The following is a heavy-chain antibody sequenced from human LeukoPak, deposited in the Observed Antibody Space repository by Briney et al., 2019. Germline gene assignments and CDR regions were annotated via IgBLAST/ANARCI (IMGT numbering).Heavy chain of an antibody. CDR1: GFTFSSYG. CDR3: ARDSRSGYHDY. D-gene: IGHD3-22*01. J-gene: IGHJ4*02. Sequence: GRSLRLSCAASGFTFSSYGMHWARQAPGKGLEWVAVIWYDGSNKYYADSVKGRFTISRDNSKNTLYLQMNSLRAEDTAVYYCARDSRSGYHDYWGQGTLVTVSS. V-gene: IGHV3-33*01. CDR2: IWYDGSNK.